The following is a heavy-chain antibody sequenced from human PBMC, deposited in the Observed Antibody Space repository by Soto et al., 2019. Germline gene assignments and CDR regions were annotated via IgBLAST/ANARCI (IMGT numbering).Heavy chain of an antibody. V-gene: IGHV4-31*03. CDR1: GGSISSVDYY. Sequence: QVQLQESGPGLVKPSQTLSLTCTVSGGSISSVDYYWNWIRHHPGKGLEWIGYIYYSGSTYYNPSLKSRVTISIDTSKNQFSLKLSSVTAADTAVYYCARDRRLWFGEFHPSFDYWGHGTLVTVSS. CDR2: IYYSGST. J-gene: IGHJ4*01. D-gene: IGHD3-10*01. CDR3: ARDRRLWFGEFHPSFDY.